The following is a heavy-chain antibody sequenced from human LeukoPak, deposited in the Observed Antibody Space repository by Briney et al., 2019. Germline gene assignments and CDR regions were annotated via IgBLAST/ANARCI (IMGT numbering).Heavy chain of an antibody. CDR1: GFTFSSYW. Sequence: GGSLRLSCAASGFTFSSYWMSWVRQAPGKGLEWVANINQDGSEKYFVDSVKGRFTISRDNAGNSLYLQMNSLRAEDTAVYYCARSGTVTALQYWGQGTLVTVSS. D-gene: IGHD4-17*01. CDR3: ARSGTVTALQY. V-gene: IGHV3-7*01. CDR2: INQDGSEK. J-gene: IGHJ4*02.